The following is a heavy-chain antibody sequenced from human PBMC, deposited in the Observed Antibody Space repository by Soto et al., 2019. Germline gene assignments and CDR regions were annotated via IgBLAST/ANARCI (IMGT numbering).Heavy chain of an antibody. J-gene: IGHJ4*02. CDR3: ARDRNSGYDFDY. CDR2: ISSSSSYI. V-gene: IGHV3-21*01. CDR1: GFTFSSYS. D-gene: IGHD5-12*01. Sequence: GGSLRLSCAASGFTFSSYSMNWVRQAPGKGLEWVSSISSSSSYIYYADSVKGRFTISRDNAKNSLYLQMNSLRAEDTAVYYCARDRNSGYDFDYWGQGTLVTVSS.